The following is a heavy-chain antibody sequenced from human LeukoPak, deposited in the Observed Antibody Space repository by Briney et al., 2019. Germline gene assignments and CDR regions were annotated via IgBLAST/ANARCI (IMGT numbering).Heavy chain of an antibody. V-gene: IGHV3-48*01. D-gene: IGHD3-10*01. CDR3: ARGSSFGSGTYYTSFDY. J-gene: IGHJ4*02. Sequence: GGSLRLSCAVSGFSLTTYSMNWVRQAPGKGLEWISHISSSSSVIYYADSVKGRFTISRDNAKNSLYLQMNSLRAEDTAVYYCARGSSFGSGTYYTSFDYWGQGTLVTVSS. CDR1: GFSLTTYS. CDR2: ISSSSSVI.